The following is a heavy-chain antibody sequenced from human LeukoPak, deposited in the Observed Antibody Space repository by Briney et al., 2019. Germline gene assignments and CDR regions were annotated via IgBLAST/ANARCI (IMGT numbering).Heavy chain of an antibody. CDR2: IYYSGST. CDR1: GGSITSSSYY. CDR3: ARHHYDMDV. Sequence: SETLSPTCTVSGGSITSSSYYWGWIRQPPGKGLEWIASIYYSGSTYYNPSLKSRVSLSEDTSKNQFSLKLSSVTAADTAVYYCARHHYDMDVWGQGTTVTVPS. V-gene: IGHV4-39*01. J-gene: IGHJ6*02.